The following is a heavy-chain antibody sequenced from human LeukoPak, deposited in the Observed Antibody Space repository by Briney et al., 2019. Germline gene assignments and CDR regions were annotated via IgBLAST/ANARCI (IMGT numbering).Heavy chain of an antibody. D-gene: IGHD3-22*01. Sequence: GGSLRLSCAASGFTFSSYEMNWVRQAPGKGLEWVSYISSSGSNIYYADSVKGRFTISRDNAKNSLYLQMNSLRAEDTAVYYCARSSPSYYDSSGYSNNWFDPWGQGTLVTVSS. J-gene: IGHJ5*02. CDR2: ISSSGSNI. CDR3: ARSSPSYYDSSGYSNNWFDP. V-gene: IGHV3-48*03. CDR1: GFTFSSYE.